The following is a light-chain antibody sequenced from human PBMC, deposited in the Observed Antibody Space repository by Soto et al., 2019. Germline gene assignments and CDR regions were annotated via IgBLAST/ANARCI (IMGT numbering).Light chain of an antibody. CDR2: EVI. CDR3: SSYTSTSTYV. J-gene: IGLJ1*01. CDR1: SSDVGGYHY. Sequence: ALAQPASVSGSPGQSITISCTGTSSDVGGYHYVSWYQQHPGKAPKLMIYEVINRPSGVSNRFSASKSGNTASLTISGLQAEDEADYYCSSYTSTSTYVFGTGTKVTVL. V-gene: IGLV2-14*01.